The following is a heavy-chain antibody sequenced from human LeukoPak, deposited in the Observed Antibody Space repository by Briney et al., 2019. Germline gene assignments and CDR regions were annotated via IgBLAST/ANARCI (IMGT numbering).Heavy chain of an antibody. CDR3: ARVGVVPAAIPDGFDI. CDR1: GFTFGEYF. J-gene: IGHJ3*02. CDR2: IGTSYSYT. V-gene: IGHV3-11*05. D-gene: IGHD2-2*01. Sequence: GGSLRLSCAASGFTFGEYFMSWIRQAPGKGLEWVSFIGTSYSYTNYADSVKGRFTISRDNAKNSLYLQMNSLRAEDTAVYYCARVGVVPAAIPDGFDIWGQGTMVTVSS.